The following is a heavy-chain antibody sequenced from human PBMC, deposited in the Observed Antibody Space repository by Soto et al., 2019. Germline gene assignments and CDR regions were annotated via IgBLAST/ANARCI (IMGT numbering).Heavy chain of an antibody. CDR3: ASRGYGGNSGFDY. J-gene: IGHJ4*02. D-gene: IGHD2-21*02. V-gene: IGHV4-31*03. CDR1: GGSISSGGYY. Sequence: QVQLQESGPGLVKPSQTLSLTCTVSGGSISSGGYYWSWIRQHPGKGLECIGYIYHSGSTYYNPSLKSRVTISVDTSKNQFFLKLTSVTAADTAVYYCASRGYGGNSGFDYWGQGTLVTVSS. CDR2: IYHSGST.